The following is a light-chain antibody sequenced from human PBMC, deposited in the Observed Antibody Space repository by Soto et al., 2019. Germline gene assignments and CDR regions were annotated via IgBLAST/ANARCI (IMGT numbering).Light chain of an antibody. CDR1: QSVSNNY. J-gene: IGKJ1*01. Sequence: EIVMTQSPANLSVSQGGRATLSCRASQSVSNNYLAWYQQKPGQAPRLLIYDASNRASGIPARFSGSGSGTDFTLTISSLEPEDFALYYCQQRSSWPRTFGQGTKVDIK. CDR3: QQRSSWPRT. V-gene: IGKV3D-20*02. CDR2: DAS.